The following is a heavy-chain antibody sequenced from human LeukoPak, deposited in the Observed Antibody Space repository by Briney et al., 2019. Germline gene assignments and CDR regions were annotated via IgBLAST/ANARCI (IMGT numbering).Heavy chain of an antibody. D-gene: IGHD4-11*01. J-gene: IGHJ4*02. CDR2: ISTSGTT. V-gene: IGHV4-61*02. CDR1: GGSISSGSSY. CDR3: ARGPDCSNYVDY. Sequence: SETLSLTCTVSGGSISSGSSYWSWIRQPAGKGLEWIGRISTSGTTKYNPSLKSRVTIPVDTSKNQFSLKLSSVTAADTAVYYCARGPDCSNYVDYWGQGTLVTVSS.